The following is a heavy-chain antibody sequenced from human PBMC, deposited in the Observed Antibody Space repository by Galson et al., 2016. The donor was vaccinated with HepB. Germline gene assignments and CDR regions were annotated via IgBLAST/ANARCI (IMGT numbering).Heavy chain of an antibody. CDR1: GGTFSSYS. J-gene: IGHJ4*02. D-gene: IGHD1-26*01. CDR2: IIPSLGLT. CDR3: ARQSSGSLPLDY. Sequence: SVKVSCKASGGTFSSYSISWVRQAPGQGLEWMGRIIPSLGLTNYAQNFQGRATITADYMELSSLRSEDTALYYCARQSSGSLPLDYWGQGTLVTVSS. V-gene: IGHV1-69*02.